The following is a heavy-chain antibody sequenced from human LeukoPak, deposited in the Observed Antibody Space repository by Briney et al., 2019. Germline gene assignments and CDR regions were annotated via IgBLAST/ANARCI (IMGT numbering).Heavy chain of an antibody. V-gene: IGHV3-30-3*01. CDR2: ISYDGSNK. CDR3: ARDPSGGNHYYYGMDV. Sequence: GRSLRLSCAASGFTFSSYAMHWVRQAPGKGLEWVAVISYDGSNKYYADSVKGRFTISRDNSKNTLYLQMNSLRAEDTAVYYCARDPSGGNHYYYGMDVWGQGTTVTVSS. D-gene: IGHD4-23*01. J-gene: IGHJ6*02. CDR1: GFTFSSYA.